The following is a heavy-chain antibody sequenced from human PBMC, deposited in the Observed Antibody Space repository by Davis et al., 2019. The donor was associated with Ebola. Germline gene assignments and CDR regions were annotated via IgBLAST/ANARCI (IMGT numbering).Heavy chain of an antibody. J-gene: IGHJ2*01. V-gene: IGHV1-2*04. CDR1: GYTFTGYY. D-gene: IGHD4-23*01. CDR2: INPNSGAT. CDR3: ARGCRATVIMGDWYFDL. Sequence: AASVKVSCKASGYTFTGYYMHWVRQAPGQGFEWMGWINPNSGATNYAQKFQGWVTMTRDTSISTAYMELGRLTSDDTAVYYCARGCRATVIMGDWYFDLWGRGTLVTVSS.